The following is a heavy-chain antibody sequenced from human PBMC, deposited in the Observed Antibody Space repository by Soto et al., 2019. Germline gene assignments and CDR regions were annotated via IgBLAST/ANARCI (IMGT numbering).Heavy chain of an antibody. V-gene: IGHV3-7*01. J-gene: IGHJ6*02. CDR1: GFTFSSYT. CDR3: ARDPYGMDV. Sequence: GGSLRLSCAASGFTFSSYTMHWVRQAPGKGLEWVANIKQDGSEKYYVDSVKGRFTISRDNAKNSLYLQMNSLRAEDTAVYYCARDPYGMDVWGQGTTVTVSS. CDR2: IKQDGSEK.